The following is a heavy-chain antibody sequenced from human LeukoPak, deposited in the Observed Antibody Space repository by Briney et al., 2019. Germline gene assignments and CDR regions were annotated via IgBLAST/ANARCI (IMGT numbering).Heavy chain of an antibody. CDR1: GGSISSGDYY. CDR3: ARADYDYVWGSYRYYYFDY. V-gene: IGHV4-30-4*01. Sequence: SETLPLTCTVSGGSISSGDYYWSWIRQPPGKGLEWIGYIYYSGSTDYNPSLKSRVTISVDTSKKQFSLKLSSVTAADTAVYYCARADYDYVWGSYRYYYFDYWGQGTLVTVSS. CDR2: IYYSGST. D-gene: IGHD3-16*02. J-gene: IGHJ4*02.